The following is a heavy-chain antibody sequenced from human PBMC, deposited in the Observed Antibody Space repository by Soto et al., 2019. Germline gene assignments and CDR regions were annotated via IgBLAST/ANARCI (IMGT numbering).Heavy chain of an antibody. CDR2: IWYDGSNK. J-gene: IGHJ4*02. D-gene: IGHD3-22*01. CDR3: ARDPCDSSGYYFDY. Sequence: QVQLVESGGGVVQPGRSLRLSCAASGFTFSSYGMHWVRQAPGKGLEWVAVIWYDGSNKYYADSVKGRFTISRDNSKNTLYLQMNSLRAEDTAVYYCARDPCDSSGYYFDYWGQGTLVTVSS. V-gene: IGHV3-33*01. CDR1: GFTFSSYG.